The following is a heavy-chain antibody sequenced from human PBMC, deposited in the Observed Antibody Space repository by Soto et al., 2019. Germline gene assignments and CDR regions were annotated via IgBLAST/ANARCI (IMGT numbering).Heavy chain of an antibody. CDR1: GDSITSIYH. CDR2: IYHSGTT. Sequence: SETLSLTCAVSGDSITSIYHWAWIRQPPGRGLEWVASIYHSGTTYYNPSLKSRVTISVDTSKNQFSLKLSSVTAADTAVYYCARTIAVAGRWYFDYWGQGTLVTVSS. CDR3: ARTIAVAGRWYFDY. D-gene: IGHD6-19*01. J-gene: IGHJ4*02. V-gene: IGHV4-38-2*01.